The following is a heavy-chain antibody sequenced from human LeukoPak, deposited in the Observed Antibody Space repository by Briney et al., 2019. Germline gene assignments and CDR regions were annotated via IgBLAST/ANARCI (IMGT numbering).Heavy chain of an antibody. CDR3: ASNSYNSANWFDP. V-gene: IGHV3-53*01. J-gene: IGHJ5*02. D-gene: IGHD5-24*01. CDR2: TYSGGST. Sequence: GGSLRLSCAASGFTVSGHYMTWVRQAPGKGLEWVSVTYSGGSTSYADSVKGRFTISRDNSKNTLYLQMNSLRVEDTAVYYCASNSYNSANWFDPWGQGTLVTVSS. CDR1: GFTVSGHY.